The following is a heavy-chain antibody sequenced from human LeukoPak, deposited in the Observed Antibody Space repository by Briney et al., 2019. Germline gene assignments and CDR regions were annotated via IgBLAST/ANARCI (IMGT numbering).Heavy chain of an antibody. V-gene: IGHV4-39*07. CDR2: IYYSGST. D-gene: IGHD1-26*01. CDR1: GGSISSSSYY. CDR3: ARAGGGSYYTGYYFDY. J-gene: IGHJ4*02. Sequence: SETLSLTCTVSGGSISSSSYYWGWIRQPPGKGLEWIGSIYYSGSTYYNPSLKSRVTISVDTSKNQFSLKLSSVTAADTAVYYCARAGGGSYYTGYYFDYWGQGTLVTVSS.